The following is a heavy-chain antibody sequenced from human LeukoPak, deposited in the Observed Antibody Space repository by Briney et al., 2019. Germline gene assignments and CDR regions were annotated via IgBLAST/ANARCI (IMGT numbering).Heavy chain of an antibody. CDR1: GGSISSYY. CDR3: ARDYSYGYFRYFDL. J-gene: IGHJ2*01. V-gene: IGHV4-59*12. Sequence: SETLSLTCTVSGGSISSYYWSWIRQPPGKGLEWIGYIYYSGSTNYNPSLKSRVTMSVDTSKNQSSLKLSSVTAADTAVYYCARDYSYGYFRYFDLWGRGTLVTVSS. D-gene: IGHD5-18*01. CDR2: IYYSGST.